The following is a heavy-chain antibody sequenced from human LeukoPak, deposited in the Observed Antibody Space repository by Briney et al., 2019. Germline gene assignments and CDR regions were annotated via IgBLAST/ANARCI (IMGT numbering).Heavy chain of an antibody. D-gene: IGHD3-10*01. J-gene: IGHJ3*02. CDR3: AKALPLGSGSHYLDAVDI. CDR1: GFTFSSYA. V-gene: IGHV3-23*01. CDR2: ISGSGGST. Sequence: GGSLRLSCAASGFTFSSYAMSWVRQAPGKGLEWVSAISGSGGSTYYADSVKGRFTISRDNSKNTLYLQMNSLRAEDTAVYYWAKALPLGSGSHYLDAVDIWGQGTMVTVSS.